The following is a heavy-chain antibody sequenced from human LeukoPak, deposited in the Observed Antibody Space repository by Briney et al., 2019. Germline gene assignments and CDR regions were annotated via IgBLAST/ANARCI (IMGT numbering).Heavy chain of an antibody. CDR1: GFTFSSYA. V-gene: IGHV3-23*01. D-gene: IGHD3-10*01. J-gene: IGHJ3*02. Sequence: PGGSLRLSCAASGFTFSSYAMSWVRQAPGKGLERVSAISGSGGSTYYADSVKGRFTISRDSSKNTLYLQMNSLRAEDTAVYYCAKGQREKYYYGSGSYSDAFDIWGQGTMVTVSS. CDR2: ISGSGGST. CDR3: AKGQREKYYYGSGSYSDAFDI.